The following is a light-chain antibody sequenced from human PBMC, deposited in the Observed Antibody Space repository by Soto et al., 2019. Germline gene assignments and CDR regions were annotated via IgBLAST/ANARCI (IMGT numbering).Light chain of an antibody. J-gene: IGKJ1*01. V-gene: IGKV3-15*01. Sequence: EIVLTQSPGTLSLSPGERATLSCRAIQSVYINSLAWYQQKPGQAPRLLIHGASTRATGIPARFSGSGSGTDFTLTISSLQSEDFAVYYCQQYNNWPPWTFGQGTKVDIK. CDR3: QQYNNWPPWT. CDR2: GAS. CDR1: QSVYIN.